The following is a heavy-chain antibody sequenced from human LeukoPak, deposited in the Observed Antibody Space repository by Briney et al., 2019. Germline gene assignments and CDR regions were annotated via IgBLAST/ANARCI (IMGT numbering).Heavy chain of an antibody. J-gene: IGHJ6*02. Sequence: GASVTVSCTASGGTFSSYAISWVRQAPGQGLEWMGGIIPIFGTANYAQKFQGRVTITADESTSTAYMELSSLRSEDTAVYYCAGYCSSTSCHPGEYYYGMDVWGQGTTVTVSS. CDR3: AGYCSSTSCHPGEYYYGMDV. CDR1: GGTFSSYA. CDR2: IIPIFGTA. V-gene: IGHV1-69*01. D-gene: IGHD2-2*01.